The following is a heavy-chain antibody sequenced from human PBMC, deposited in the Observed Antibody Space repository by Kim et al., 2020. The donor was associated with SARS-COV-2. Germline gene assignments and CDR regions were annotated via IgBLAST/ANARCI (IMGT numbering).Heavy chain of an antibody. D-gene: IGHD6-13*01. CDR2: IYTSGST. Sequence: SETLSLTCTVSGGSISSYYWSWIRQPAGKGLEWIGRIYTSGSTNYNPSLKSRVTMSVDTSKNQFSLKLSSVTAADTAVYYCARDRFRYSSSWSQTYYYYYMDVWGKGTTVTVSS. CDR3: ARDRFRYSSSWSQTYYYYYMDV. J-gene: IGHJ6*03. CDR1: GGSISSYY. V-gene: IGHV4-4*07.